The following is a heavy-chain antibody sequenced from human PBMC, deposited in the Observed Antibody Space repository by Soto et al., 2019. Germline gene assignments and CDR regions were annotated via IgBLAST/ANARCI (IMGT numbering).Heavy chain of an antibody. CDR2: IIPILGIA. CDR1: GGTFSSYT. V-gene: IGHV1-69*02. D-gene: IGHD2-21*02. CDR3: ARDCGGYCPYWYFDL. J-gene: IGHJ2*01. Sequence: QVQLVQSGAEVKKPGSSVKVSCKASGGTFSSYTISWVRQAPVQGLEWMGRIIPILGIANYAQKFQGRVTITADKSTSKAYMELSSLRSEDTAVYYCARDCGGYCPYWYFDLWGRGTLVTVSS.